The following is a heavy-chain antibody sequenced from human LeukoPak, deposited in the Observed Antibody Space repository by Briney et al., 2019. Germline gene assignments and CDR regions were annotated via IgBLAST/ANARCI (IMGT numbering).Heavy chain of an antibody. J-gene: IGHJ4*02. CDR1: GFTFDEYA. CDR3: AKDPVGYGGNYFDY. CDR2: ISWDGGST. D-gene: IGHD4-23*01. V-gene: IGHV3-43D*03. Sequence: PGGSLRLSCAASGFTFDEYAMHWVRQAPEKGLEWVSLISWDGGSTYYADSVKGRFTISRDNSKNSLHLQMNSLRAEGTALYYCAKDPVGYGGNYFDYWGQGTLVTVSS.